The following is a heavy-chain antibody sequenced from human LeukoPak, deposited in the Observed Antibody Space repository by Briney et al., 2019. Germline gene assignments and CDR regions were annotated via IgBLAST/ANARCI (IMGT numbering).Heavy chain of an antibody. CDR3: AKAPVTTCRGAYCYPFDY. D-gene: IGHD2-21*01. J-gene: IGHJ4*02. CDR2: ISDSGNT. Sequence: PGGSLRLSCAASGFTLSSYAMSWVRQAPGKGLEWVSAISDSGNTYHADSVKGRFTISRYSSKNTLFLQMNRLRPEDAAVYYCAKAPVTTCRGAYCYPFDYWGQGTLVTVSS. V-gene: IGHV3-23*01. CDR1: GFTLSSYA.